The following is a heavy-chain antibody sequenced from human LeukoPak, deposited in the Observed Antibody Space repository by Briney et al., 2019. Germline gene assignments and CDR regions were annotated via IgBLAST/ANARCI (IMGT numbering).Heavy chain of an antibody. CDR3: ARDRLYDILTGYYPDAFDI. Sequence: PGGSLRLSCAASGFTFSSYAMSWVRQAPGKGLEWVSAISGSGGSTYYADSVKGRFTISRDNSKNTLYLQMNSLRAEDTAVYYCARDRLYDILTGYYPDAFDIWGQGTMVTVSS. V-gene: IGHV3-23*01. CDR1: GFTFSSYA. D-gene: IGHD3-9*01. J-gene: IGHJ3*02. CDR2: ISGSGGST.